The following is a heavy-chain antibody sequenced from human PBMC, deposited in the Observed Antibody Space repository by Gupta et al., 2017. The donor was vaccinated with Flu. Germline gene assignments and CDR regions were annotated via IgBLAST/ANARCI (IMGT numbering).Heavy chain of an antibody. CDR2: ISGGGGTT. V-gene: IGHV3-23*01. J-gene: IGHJ3*01. Sequence: VRQAPGKGLEWVSGISGGGGTTYYADFVKGRFTISRDNSKDTLYVQMNSLRAEDTAIYYCAKEIREIDAFDVWGQGTMVTVSS. CDR3: AKEIREIDAFDV.